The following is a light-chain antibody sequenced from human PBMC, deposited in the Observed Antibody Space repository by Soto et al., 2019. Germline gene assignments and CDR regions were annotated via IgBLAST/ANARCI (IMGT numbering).Light chain of an antibody. Sequence: EIVLTQSPATLSLSPLDIATLSFMASQDVGGYLAWFQQKPGQAPRPPIYDASIRAPGIPARFSGSESGTDFTLTISSLESEDSAVYYCQQRSDWPSITFGQGTRLEIK. CDR2: DAS. V-gene: IGKV3-11*01. CDR1: QDVGGY. CDR3: QQRSDWPSIT. J-gene: IGKJ5*01.